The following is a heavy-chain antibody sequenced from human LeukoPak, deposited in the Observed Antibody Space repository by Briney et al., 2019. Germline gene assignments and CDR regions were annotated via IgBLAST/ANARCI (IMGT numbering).Heavy chain of an antibody. Sequence: ASVTVSCKASGGTFSSYAISWVRQAPGQGLEWMGGIIPIFGTATYAQKFQGRVTITADESTSTAYMELSSLRSEDTAVYYCASSYGDYLSIGYWGQGTLVTVSS. D-gene: IGHD4-17*01. CDR3: ASSYGDYLSIGY. CDR2: IIPIFGTA. CDR1: GGTFSSYA. J-gene: IGHJ4*02. V-gene: IGHV1-69*13.